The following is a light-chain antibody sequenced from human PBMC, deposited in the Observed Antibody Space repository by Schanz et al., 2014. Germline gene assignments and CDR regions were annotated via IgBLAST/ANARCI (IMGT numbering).Light chain of an antibody. Sequence: DIQMTQSPSTLSASVGDRVTLTCRASQSTSTWLAWYQQKPGKAPKVLIYDASNLESGVPSRFSGSGSGTEFTLTISSLQPDDFATYYCQQYKYYWGFGQGTKVEIK. CDR2: DAS. CDR1: QSTSTW. J-gene: IGKJ1*01. CDR3: QQYKYYWG. V-gene: IGKV1-5*01.